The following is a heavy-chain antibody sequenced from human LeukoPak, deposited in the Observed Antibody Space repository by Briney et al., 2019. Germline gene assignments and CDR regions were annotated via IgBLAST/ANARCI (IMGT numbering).Heavy chain of an antibody. CDR1: GFTFGDYA. V-gene: IGHV3-49*03. D-gene: IGHD5-12*01. CDR3: TADLPPPRGYDYPFDY. CDR2: IRSKAYGGTT. J-gene: IGHJ4*02. Sequence: GGPLRLSCTASGFTFGDYAMSWFRQAPGKGLEWVGFIRSKAYGGTTEYAASVKGRFTISRDDSKSIAYLQMNSLKTEDTAVYYCTADLPPPRGYDYPFDYWGQGSLVTVSS.